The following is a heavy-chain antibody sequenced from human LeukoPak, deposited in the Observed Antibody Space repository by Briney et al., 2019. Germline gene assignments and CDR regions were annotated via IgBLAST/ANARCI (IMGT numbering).Heavy chain of an antibody. CDR3: ARLSQTPDYYSNGGYYYLGY. J-gene: IGHJ4*02. CDR1: RYTFTSYD. D-gene: IGHD3-22*01. V-gene: IGHV1-8*01. CDR2: MNPNTGRT. Sequence: ASVKVSCKASRYTFTSYDINWVREAAGQRLEWMGWMNPNTGRTGFAQKFQGRLTMTRDASISTAYMELSSLRSDDRAVYYCARLSQTPDYYSNGGYYYLGYWGQGTPVTVSS.